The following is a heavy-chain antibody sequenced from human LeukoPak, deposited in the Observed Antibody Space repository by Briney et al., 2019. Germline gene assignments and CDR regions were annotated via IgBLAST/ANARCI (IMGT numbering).Heavy chain of an antibody. D-gene: IGHD2-21*02. Sequence: SETLSLTCTVSGASISSYYWSWIRQPPGKGLEWIGYIYYNGSTNYNPSFKSRVTISVDTSKNQFSLKLSSVTAADTAVYYCARAKDCGGDCYPFDYWGQGTLVTVSS. CDR1: GASISSYY. CDR3: ARAKDCGGDCYPFDY. CDR2: IYYNGST. V-gene: IGHV4-59*01. J-gene: IGHJ4*02.